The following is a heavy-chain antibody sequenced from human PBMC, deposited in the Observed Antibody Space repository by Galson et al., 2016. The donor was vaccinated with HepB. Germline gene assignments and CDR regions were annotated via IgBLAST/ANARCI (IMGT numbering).Heavy chain of an antibody. J-gene: IGHJ4*02. V-gene: IGHV3-74*01. CDR2: ISPDGSDT. D-gene: IGHD1-26*01. CDR3: VRDGVGAAPYYY. Sequence: SLRLSCAASGFTLNDYWMNWVRQAPGKGLVWVAHISPDGSDTSYADSVTGRFTFSRDNAKNTLYLQMNCLRAEDTAVYYCVRDGVGAAPYYYWGQGALVIVSS. CDR1: GFTLNDYW.